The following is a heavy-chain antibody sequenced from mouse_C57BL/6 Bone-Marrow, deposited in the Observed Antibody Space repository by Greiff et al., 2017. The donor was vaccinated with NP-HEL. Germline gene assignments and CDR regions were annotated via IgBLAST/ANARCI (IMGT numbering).Heavy chain of an antibody. CDR3: GRGGAVVAPDGG. CDR2: IDPSDSYT. Sequence: QVQLQQPGAELVRPGTSVKLSCEASGYTFTSYWMHWVKQRPGQGLEWIGVIDPSDSYTNYNQKFKGKATLTVDTSSSTAYMQLSSLTSEDSAVYYCGRGGAVVAPDGGWGQGTSVTVSS. J-gene: IGHJ4*01. V-gene: IGHV1-59*01. CDR1: GYTFTSYW. D-gene: IGHD1-1*01.